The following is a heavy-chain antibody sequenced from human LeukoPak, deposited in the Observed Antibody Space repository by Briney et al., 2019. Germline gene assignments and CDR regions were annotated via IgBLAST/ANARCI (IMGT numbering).Heavy chain of an antibody. CDR3: ARSRITIFGVVTP. CDR1: GGSISSSSYY. CDR2: IYYGGST. D-gene: IGHD3-3*01. Sequence: PSETLSLTCTVSGGSISSSSYYWGWIRQPPGKGLEWIGSIYYGGSTYYNPSLKSRVTISVDTSKNQFSLKLSSVTAADTAVYYCARSRITIFGVVTPWGQGTLVTVSS. J-gene: IGHJ5*02. V-gene: IGHV4-39*01.